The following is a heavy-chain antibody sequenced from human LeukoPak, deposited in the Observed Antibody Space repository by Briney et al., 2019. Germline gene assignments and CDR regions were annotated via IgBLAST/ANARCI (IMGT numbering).Heavy chain of an antibody. J-gene: IGHJ4*02. D-gene: IGHD6-19*01. CDR1: GFTIDDYA. CDR3: AKGPYLYSSGLLDY. CDR2: ISWDGGST. Sequence: PGGSLRLSCAASGFTIDDYAMHWVRQAPGKGLEWVSLISWDGGSTYYADSVKGRFTISRDNSKNSLYLQMNSLRAGDTALYYCAKGPYLYSSGLLDYWGQGTLVTVSS. V-gene: IGHV3-43D*03.